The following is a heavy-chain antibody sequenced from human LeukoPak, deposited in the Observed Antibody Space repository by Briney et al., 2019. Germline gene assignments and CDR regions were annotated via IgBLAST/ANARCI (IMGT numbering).Heavy chain of an antibody. CDR3: AKDCSGDLYWYFDL. D-gene: IGHD2-15*01. Sequence: PGGSLRLSCAASGFTFSSYSMNWVRQAPGKGLEWVSAISGSGGSTYYADSVKGRFTISRDNSKNTLYLQMNSLRAEDTAVYYCAKDCSGDLYWYFDLWGRGTLVTVSS. CDR2: ISGSGGST. CDR1: GFTFSSYS. V-gene: IGHV3-23*01. J-gene: IGHJ2*01.